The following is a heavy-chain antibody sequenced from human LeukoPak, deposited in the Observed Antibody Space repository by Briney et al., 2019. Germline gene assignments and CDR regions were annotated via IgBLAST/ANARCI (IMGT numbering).Heavy chain of an antibody. CDR3: ASPVVIASHAFDI. CDR1: GFTFSSYE. Sequence: GGSLRLSCAASGFTFSSYEMNWVRQAPGKGLEWVSYISSSGSTIYYADSVKGRFTISRDNAKNSLYLQMNSLRAEDTAVYYCASPVVIASHAFDIWGQGTMVTVSS. J-gene: IGHJ3*02. V-gene: IGHV3-48*03. CDR2: ISSSGSTI. D-gene: IGHD3-22*01.